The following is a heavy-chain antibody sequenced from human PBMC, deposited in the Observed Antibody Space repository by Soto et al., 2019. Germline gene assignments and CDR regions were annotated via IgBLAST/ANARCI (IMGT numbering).Heavy chain of an antibody. CDR1: GGSFSGYY. Sequence: QVQPQQWGAGLLKPSETLSLTCAVYGGSFSGYYWSWIRQPPGKGLEWIGEINHSGSTNYNPSLKSRVTISVDTSKNQFSLKLSSVTAADTAVYYCARGGITMVRGVIGGYWGQGTLVTVSS. CDR3: ARGGITMVRGVIGGY. V-gene: IGHV4-34*01. D-gene: IGHD3-10*01. CDR2: INHSGST. J-gene: IGHJ4*02.